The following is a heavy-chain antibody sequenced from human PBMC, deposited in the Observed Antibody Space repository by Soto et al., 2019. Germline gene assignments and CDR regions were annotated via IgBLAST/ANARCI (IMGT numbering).Heavy chain of an antibody. CDR1: GGSISSSNYY. CDR2: IYYGGST. D-gene: IGHD2-21*01. Sequence: QLQLQESGPGLVNPSETLSLTCTVSGGSISSSNYYWGWMRQPPGKGLEWIGTIYYGGSTYYNPSPKMRGTIYIDTAKNQFSLKLSSVTAADTAVYYCARGDGSPHYRYWGQGTLVTVSS. CDR3: ARGDGSPHYRY. J-gene: IGHJ4*02. V-gene: IGHV4-39*01.